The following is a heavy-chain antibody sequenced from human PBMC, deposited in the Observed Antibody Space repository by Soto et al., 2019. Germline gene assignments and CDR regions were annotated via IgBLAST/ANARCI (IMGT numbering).Heavy chain of an antibody. D-gene: IGHD3-22*01. Sequence: SETLSLTCTVSGGSISSGGYYWSWIRQHPGKGLEWIGYIYYSGSTYYNPSLKSRVTISVDTSKNQFSLKLSSVTAADTAVYYCARVEGGSSGYYSLRWFDPWGQGTLVTVSS. CDR3: ARVEGGSSGYYSLRWFDP. V-gene: IGHV4-31*03. CDR2: IYYSGST. J-gene: IGHJ5*02. CDR1: GGSISSGGYY.